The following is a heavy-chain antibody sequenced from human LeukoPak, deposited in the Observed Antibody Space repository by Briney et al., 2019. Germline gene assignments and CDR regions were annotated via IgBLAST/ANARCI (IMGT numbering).Heavy chain of an antibody. J-gene: IGHJ4*02. CDR2: IYWNGDT. V-gene: IGHV2-5*01. Sequence: SGPTLVKPTQTLTLTCTFSGFSLSPSGVAVGWIRQPPGKALEWLALIYWNGDTHYSPSLKGRLIITKDPSRNHVVLTMTNMDPVDTATYYCAHRVPGGTYRLDYWGQGTLVTVSS. CDR3: AHRVPGGTYRLDY. CDR1: GFSLSPSGVA. D-gene: IGHD1-26*01.